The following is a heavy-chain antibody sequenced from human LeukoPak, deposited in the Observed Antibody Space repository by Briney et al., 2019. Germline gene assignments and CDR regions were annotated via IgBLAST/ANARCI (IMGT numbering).Heavy chain of an antibody. J-gene: IGHJ4*02. D-gene: IGHD1-7*01. V-gene: IGHV3-20*01. CDR2: IHRNGGST. CDR1: GFTSDDYG. CDR3: ARGNSNFDY. Sequence: GGSLRLSCAASGFTSDDYGMSWVRQAPGKGLGWVSGIHRNGGSTGYADSVKGRFTISRDNAKNSLYLQMNSLRAEDTALYHCARGNSNFDYWGQGTLVTVSS.